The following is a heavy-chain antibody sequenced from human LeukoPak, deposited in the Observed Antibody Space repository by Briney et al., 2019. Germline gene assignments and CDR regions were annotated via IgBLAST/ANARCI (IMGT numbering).Heavy chain of an antibody. J-gene: IGHJ3*02. V-gene: IGHV4-39*07. Sequence: SETLSLTCTVSGGSISSSSYYWGWIRQPPGKGLEWIGSIYYSGSTYYNPSLKSRVTISVDTSKNQFSLKLSSVTAADTAVYYCASGRDGYKWSKDAFDIWGQGTMVTVSS. CDR3: ASGRDGYKWSKDAFDI. CDR1: GGSISSSSYY. CDR2: IYYSGST. D-gene: IGHD5-24*01.